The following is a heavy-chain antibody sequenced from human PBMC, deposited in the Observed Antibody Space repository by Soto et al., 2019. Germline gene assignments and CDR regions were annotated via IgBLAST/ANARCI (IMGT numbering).Heavy chain of an antibody. CDR1: GLPFSDYG. J-gene: IGHJ5*02. D-gene: IGHD2-15*01. Sequence: AGSLRLACAASGLPFSDYGMNWVRQTPGKGLEWVSSISSTGTYIYYVDSVKGRLTISRDNAKNSLYLQMDSLRAEDTAVYYCASLLPDCSGGSCYNWFEPWGQGTLVNVSS. V-gene: IGHV3-21*01. CDR3: ASLLPDCSGGSCYNWFEP. CDR2: ISSTGTYI.